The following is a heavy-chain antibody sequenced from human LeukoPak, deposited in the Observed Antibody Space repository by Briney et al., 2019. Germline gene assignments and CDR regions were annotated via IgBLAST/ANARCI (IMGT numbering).Heavy chain of an antibody. Sequence: GASVKVSCKASGYTFTSYDINWVRQATGQGLEWMGWMNPNSGNTGYAQKFQGRVTMTRNTSISTAYMELSSLRSEDTAVYYCARDVGCSYGYGFDYWGQGTLVTVSS. CDR1: GYTFTSYD. CDR2: MNPNSGNT. D-gene: IGHD5-18*01. V-gene: IGHV1-8*01. CDR3: ARDVGCSYGYGFDY. J-gene: IGHJ4*02.